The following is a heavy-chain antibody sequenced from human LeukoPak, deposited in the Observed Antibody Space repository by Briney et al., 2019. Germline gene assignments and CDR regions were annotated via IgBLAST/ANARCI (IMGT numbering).Heavy chain of an antibody. Sequence: GGSLRLSCAASGFTFGRDWMSWVRQAPGKGLEWVANIKQDGSDKYYVDSVKGRFTISRDNAKNSLYLQMNSLRAEDTAVYYCARFYYGSGSYRVNDYWGQGTLVTVSS. CDR1: GFTFGRDW. CDR2: IKQDGSDK. V-gene: IGHV3-7*05. J-gene: IGHJ4*02. D-gene: IGHD3-10*01. CDR3: ARFYYGSGSYRVNDY.